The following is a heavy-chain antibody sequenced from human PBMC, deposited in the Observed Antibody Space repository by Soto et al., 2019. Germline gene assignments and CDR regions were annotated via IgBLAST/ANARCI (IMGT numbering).Heavy chain of an antibody. J-gene: IGHJ4*02. CDR1: GGSISSYY. Sequence: SEALCHTCTVSGGSISSYYWSWIRQPPGKGLEWLGYIFYNGNTNYNPSLKSRVTISVDTSKNQFSLNLSSVTAADTAVYYCARCADSIGGYAQGYFYYWGQGTLVTVSS. V-gene: IGHV4-59*01. D-gene: IGHD6-19*01. CDR3: ARCADSIGGYAQGYFYY. CDR2: IFYNGNT.